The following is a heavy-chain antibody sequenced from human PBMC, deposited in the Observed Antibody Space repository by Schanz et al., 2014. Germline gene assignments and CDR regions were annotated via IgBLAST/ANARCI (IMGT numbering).Heavy chain of an antibody. Sequence: GSLRLSCAASGFTLSNSDMHWVRQPPGKGLEWIGEIYHSGSTNYNPSLKSRVTISVDKPKKQFSLKVTSMTAADTAVYYCARGHHPHGITVAARGFDPWGQGTLVTVSS. D-gene: IGHD6-19*01. V-gene: IGHV4-4*02. J-gene: IGHJ5*02. CDR2: IYHSGST. CDR3: ARGHHPHGITVAARGFDP. CDR1: GFTLSNSDM.